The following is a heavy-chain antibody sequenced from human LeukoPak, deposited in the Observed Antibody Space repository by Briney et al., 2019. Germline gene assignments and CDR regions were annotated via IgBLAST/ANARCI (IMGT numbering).Heavy chain of an antibody. CDR1: GFTVSSTY. CDR3: ARDQYCGGDCYSRADY. V-gene: IGHV3-53*01. CDR2: IYKDGKI. D-gene: IGHD2-21*02. J-gene: IGHJ4*02. Sequence: GGSLRLSCAASGFTVSSTYMSWVRQAPGKGLEWVSVIYKDGKIYYIDSVKGRFTISRDTSKNTLYLQMNSLRAEDTAVYYCARDQYCGGDCYSRADYWGQGTLVTVSS.